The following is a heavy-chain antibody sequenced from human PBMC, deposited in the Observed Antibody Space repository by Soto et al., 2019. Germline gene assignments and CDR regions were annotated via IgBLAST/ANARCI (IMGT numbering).Heavy chain of an antibody. Sequence: EVQLVESGGGLVQPGGSLRLSCAASGFTFNYYWMCWVRQVPGKGLVWVSRLSPDGSIIRYADSVKGRFTISRDNAKNTLYLQMNSLGAEDTAVYYCVRDLGYCGEGSCSSWGQGTLVTVSS. CDR2: LSPDGSII. J-gene: IGHJ4*02. CDR3: VRDLGYCGEGSCSS. V-gene: IGHV3-74*01. CDR1: GFTFNYYW. D-gene: IGHD2-21*01.